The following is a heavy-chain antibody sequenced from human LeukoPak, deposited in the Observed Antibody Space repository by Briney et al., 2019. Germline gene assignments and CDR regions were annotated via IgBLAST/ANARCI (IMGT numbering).Heavy chain of an antibody. J-gene: IGHJ4*02. D-gene: IGHD5-24*01. CDR3: AKDYNMGH. CDR1: GFTFSSYG. Sequence: PGRSLRLSCAASGFTFSSYGMHWVRQAPGKGLEWVAVISYDGNTEYYADSVKGRFTISRDNSKNTLYLQMNSLRAEDTAVYYCAKDYNMGHWGQGTLVTVSS. CDR2: ISYDGNTE. V-gene: IGHV3-30*18.